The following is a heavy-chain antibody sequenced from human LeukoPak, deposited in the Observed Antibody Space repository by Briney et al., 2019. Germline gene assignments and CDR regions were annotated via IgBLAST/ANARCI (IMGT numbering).Heavy chain of an antibody. V-gene: IGHV4-39*01. J-gene: IGHJ6*03. CDR2: IYYSGST. D-gene: IGHD3-22*01. Sequence: AGGSLRLSCAASGFTFSDHYMDWVRQAPGKGLEWIGSIYYSGSTYYNPSLKSRVTISVDTSKNQFSLKLSSVTAADTAVYYCARLKADSSGPYYYYYYMDVWGKGTTVTISS. CDR3: ARLKADSSGPYYYYYYMDV. CDR1: GFTFSDHY.